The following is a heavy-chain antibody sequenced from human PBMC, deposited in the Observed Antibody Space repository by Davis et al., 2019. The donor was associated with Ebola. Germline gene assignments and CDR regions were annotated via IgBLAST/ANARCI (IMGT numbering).Heavy chain of an antibody. CDR3: ARVVYAISDQFDY. CDR1: GFTFSSYW. J-gene: IGHJ4*02. V-gene: IGHV3-7*01. CDR2: IKQDGSEK. D-gene: IGHD2-8*01. Sequence: GESLKISCAASGFTFSSYWMSWVRQAPGKGLEWVANIKQDGSEKYYVDSVKGRFTISRDNAKNSLYLQMNSLRAEDTAVYYCARVVYAISDQFDYWGQGTLVTVSS.